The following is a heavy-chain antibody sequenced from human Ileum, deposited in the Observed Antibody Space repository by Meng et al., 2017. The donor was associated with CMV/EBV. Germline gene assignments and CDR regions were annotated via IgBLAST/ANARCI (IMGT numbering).Heavy chain of an antibody. Sequence: EVQLLESGGALVQRGGSRTLSCVGSGFALSKFSMSWVREAPGKGLEWVSSISASGRIDYAASVKGRFAISRDIATSTLYLQMTSLRGDDTAIYFCAKDEGAGGTTFFDHWGQGTLVTVSS. V-gene: IGHV3-23*01. CDR1: GFALSKFS. CDR3: AKDEGAGGTTFFDH. J-gene: IGHJ4*02. CDR2: ISASGRI. D-gene: IGHD1-1*01.